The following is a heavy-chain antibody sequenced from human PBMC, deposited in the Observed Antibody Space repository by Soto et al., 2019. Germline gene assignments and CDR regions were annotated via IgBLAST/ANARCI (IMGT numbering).Heavy chain of an antibody. CDR3: ARDRHYYDSSGYTAIFDY. CDR2: IIPIFGTA. Sequence: SVKVSCKASGGTFSSYAISWVRQAPGQGLEWMGGIIPIFGTANYAQKFQGRVTITADESTSTAYMELSSLRSEDTAVYYCARDRHYYDSSGYTAIFDYWGQGTLVTVSS. D-gene: IGHD3-22*01. V-gene: IGHV1-69*13. CDR1: GGTFSSYA. J-gene: IGHJ4*02.